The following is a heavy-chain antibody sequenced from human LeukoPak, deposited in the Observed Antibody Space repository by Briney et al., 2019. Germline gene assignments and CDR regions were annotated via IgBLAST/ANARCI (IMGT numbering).Heavy chain of an antibody. J-gene: IGHJ4*02. CDR2: IYYSGST. CDR1: GGSISSYY. CDR3: ARGRDGYNLDF. V-gene: IGHV4-59*01. D-gene: IGHD5-24*01. Sequence: PSETLSLTCTVSGGSISSYYWSWIRQPPGKGLEWVGYIYYSGSTNYNPSLKSRVTISLDTSKKQFSLKLSSVTAADTAVYYCARGRDGYNLDFWGQGTLVTVSS.